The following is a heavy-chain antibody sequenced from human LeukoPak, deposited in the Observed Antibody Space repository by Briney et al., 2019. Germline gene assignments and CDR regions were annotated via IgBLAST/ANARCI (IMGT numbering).Heavy chain of an antibody. CDR1: GFTFSRYT. D-gene: IGHD6-19*01. CDR2: ISYDGSNK. CDR3: AKDGDSSGWYYFDY. Sequence: PGGSLRLSCAASGFTFSRYTMNWVRQAPGKGLEWVAVISYDGSNKYYADSVKGRFTISRDNSKNTLYLQMNSLRAEDTAVYYCAKDGDSSGWYYFDYWGQGTLVTVSS. J-gene: IGHJ4*02. V-gene: IGHV3-30*18.